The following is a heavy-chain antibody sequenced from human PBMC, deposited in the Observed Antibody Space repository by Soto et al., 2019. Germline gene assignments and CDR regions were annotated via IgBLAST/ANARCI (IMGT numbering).Heavy chain of an antibody. CDR1: GGTFSSYA. V-gene: IGHV1-69*13. CDR3: ATSAEMATISYFDY. Sequence: ASVKVSCKASGGTFSSYAISWVRQAPGQGLEWMGGIIPIFGTANYAQKFQGRVTITADESTSTAYMELSSLRSEDTAVYYCATSAEMATISYFDYWGQGTLVTVSS. J-gene: IGHJ4*02. CDR2: IIPIFGTA. D-gene: IGHD5-12*01.